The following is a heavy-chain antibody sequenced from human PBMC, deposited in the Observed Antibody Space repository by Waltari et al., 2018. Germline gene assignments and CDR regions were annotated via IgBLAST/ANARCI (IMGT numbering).Heavy chain of an antibody. CDR1: GGTFSSYA. V-gene: IGHV1-69*05. Sequence: QVQLVQSGAEVKKPGSSVKVSCKASGGTFSSYAISWVRQAPGQGLEWMGGIIPIFGTANYAQKFQGRVTITTDESTSTAYMELSSLRSEDTAVYYCARGIVGAAGYYYYGMDVWGQGTTVTVSS. CDR3: ARGIVGAAGYYYYGMDV. CDR2: IIPIFGTA. D-gene: IGHD1-26*01. J-gene: IGHJ6*02.